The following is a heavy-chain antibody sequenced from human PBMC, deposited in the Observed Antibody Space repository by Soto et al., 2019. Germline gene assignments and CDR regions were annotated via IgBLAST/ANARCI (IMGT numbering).Heavy chain of an antibody. J-gene: IGHJ5*02. Sequence: GWSLRLSCVGSGFSFSGYNINWVLQAPGKGLEWISFISDRGTLTHYTDSVKGLFSISRDNDKNSVFLQMDSLRDADTAVYYCAREIIFPPGREGYTWFDPWGQGTLVTVSS. CDR1: GFSFSGYN. D-gene: IGHD3-3*01. CDR2: ISDRGTLT. CDR3: AREIIFPPGREGYTWFDP. V-gene: IGHV3-48*02.